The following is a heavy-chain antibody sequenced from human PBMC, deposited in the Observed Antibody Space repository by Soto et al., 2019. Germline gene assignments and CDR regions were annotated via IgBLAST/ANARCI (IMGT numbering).Heavy chain of an antibody. CDR1: GGTFSSYA. D-gene: IGHD3-22*01. V-gene: IGHV1-69*01. CDR3: ARDNIARYYYDSSGYYYGAALGY. CDR2: IIPIFGTA. Sequence: QVQLVQSGAEVKKPGSSVTVSCTASGGTFSSYAISWVRQAPGQGLEWMGGIIPIFGTANYAQKFQGRVTITADESTSTADMELSSLRSDDTAGYYCARDNIARYYYDSSGYYYGAALGYWGQGTLVTVSS. J-gene: IGHJ4*02.